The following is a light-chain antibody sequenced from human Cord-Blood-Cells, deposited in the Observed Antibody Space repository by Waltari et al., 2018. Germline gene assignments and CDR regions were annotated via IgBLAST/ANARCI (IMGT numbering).Light chain of an antibody. J-gene: IGKJ2*03. CDR2: KAS. Sequence: DIQMTQSPSTLSASVGDRVTITCRASQSISSWLAWYQQKPGKAPKLLIYKASSLESVVPSRFGGSGSGTEFTLTISSLQPDDFATYYCQQYNSYHSFGQGTKLEIK. CDR3: QQYNSYHS. CDR1: QSISSW. V-gene: IGKV1-5*03.